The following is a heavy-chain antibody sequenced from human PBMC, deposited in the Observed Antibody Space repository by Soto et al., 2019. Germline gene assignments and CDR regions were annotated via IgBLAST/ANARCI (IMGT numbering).Heavy chain of an antibody. D-gene: IGHD6-13*01. CDR1: GLIFGHYA. CDR2: IRSNNYGATT. V-gene: IGHV3-49*03. CDR3: TREHGYSRSADFDH. Sequence: FRLSCTASGLIFGHYAMNWCLQAPGKGLEWIGFIRSNNYGATTEYAASVKGRFTISRDDSKSIAYLQMNSLRAEDTAVYYCTREHGYSRSADFDHWGQGTLVTVSS. J-gene: IGHJ4*02.